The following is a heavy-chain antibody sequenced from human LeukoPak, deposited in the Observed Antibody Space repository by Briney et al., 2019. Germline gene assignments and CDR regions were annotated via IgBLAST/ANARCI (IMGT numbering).Heavy chain of an antibody. J-gene: IGHJ4*02. D-gene: IGHD1/OR15-1a*01. CDR1: GYTFTIYN. Sequence: ASVKVSCKASGYTFTIYNMHWVRRAPGQGLEWMGTINPSGGSTTYAQKFQGRVTMTRDTPTSTVYMELSSLRSEETAVYYCARGSDKGGWNSFDYWGQGTLVTVSS. CDR2: INPSGGST. V-gene: IGHV1-46*01. CDR3: ARGSDKGGWNSFDY.